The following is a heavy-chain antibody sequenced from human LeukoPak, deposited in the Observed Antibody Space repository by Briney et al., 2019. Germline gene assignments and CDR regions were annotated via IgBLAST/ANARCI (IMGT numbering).Heavy chain of an antibody. D-gene: IGHD3-22*01. CDR2: ISYDGSNK. J-gene: IGHJ4*02. CDR1: GFTFSSYA. V-gene: IGHV3-30-3*01. CDR3: ARDGGRTYYYDSSGYCFDY. Sequence: GGSLRLSCAASGFTFSSYAMHWVRQAPGKGLEWVAVISYDGSNKYYAGSVKGRFTISRDNSKNTLYLQMNSLRAEDTAVYYCARDGGRTYYYDSSGYCFDYWGQGTLVTVSS.